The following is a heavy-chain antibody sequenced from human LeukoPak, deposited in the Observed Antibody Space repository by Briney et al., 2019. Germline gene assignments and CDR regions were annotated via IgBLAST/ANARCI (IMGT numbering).Heavy chain of an antibody. J-gene: IGHJ6*03. CDR3: ASGRGNGIDYDDYPYYYYYMDV. CDR1: EGTFSSYA. D-gene: IGHD4-17*01. V-gene: IGHV1-69*05. Sequence: SVKVSCKASEGTFSSYAISWVRQAPGQGLEWMGRIIPIFGTANYAQKFQGRVTITTDESTSTAYMELSSLRSEDTAVYYCASGRGNGIDYDDYPYYYYYMDVWGKGTMVTVSS. CDR2: IIPIFGTA.